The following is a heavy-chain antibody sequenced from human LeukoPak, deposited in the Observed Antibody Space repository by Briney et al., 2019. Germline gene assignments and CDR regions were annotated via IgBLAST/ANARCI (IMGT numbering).Heavy chain of an antibody. CDR1: GGTFSSYA. V-gene: IGHV1-69*13. CDR2: IIPIFGTA. J-gene: IGHJ4*02. Sequence: SVKVSYKGCGGTFSSYAISWVRQAPGQGLEGMGGIIPIFGTANYAQQFQGRVTFTADESTSTAYMEVSSMRSEDTAVYYCARYLVVGYYDSSGYFVYWGKGTLVTVSS. D-gene: IGHD3-22*01. CDR3: ARYLVVGYYDSSGYFVY.